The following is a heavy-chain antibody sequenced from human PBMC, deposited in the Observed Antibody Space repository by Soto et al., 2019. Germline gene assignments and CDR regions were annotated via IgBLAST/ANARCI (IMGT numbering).Heavy chain of an antibody. CDR2: ISSNGGST. CDR3: VKDLATMIVVVERPTFDI. V-gene: IGHV3-64D*08. Sequence: GGSLRLSCSASGFTFSSYAMHWVRQAPGKGLEYVSAISSNGGSTYYADSVKGRFTISRDNSKNTLYLQMSSLRAENTAVYYCVKDLATMIVVVERPTFDIWGQGTMVTVSS. J-gene: IGHJ3*02. CDR1: GFTFSSYA. D-gene: IGHD3-22*01.